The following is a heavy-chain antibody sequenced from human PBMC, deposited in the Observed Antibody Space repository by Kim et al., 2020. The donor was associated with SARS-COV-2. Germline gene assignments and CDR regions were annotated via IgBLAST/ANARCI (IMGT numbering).Heavy chain of an antibody. J-gene: IGHJ5*02. Sequence: TYAQGFTGRFVFPVDTSASPTYLQISSLKAEDTAVYYCARVSGVYNWFDPWGQGTLVTVSS. V-gene: IGHV7-4-1*02. CDR3: ARVSGVYNWFDP. D-gene: IGHD2-15*01.